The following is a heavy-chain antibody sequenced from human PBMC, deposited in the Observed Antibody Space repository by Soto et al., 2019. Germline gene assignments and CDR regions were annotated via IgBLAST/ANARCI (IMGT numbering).Heavy chain of an antibody. CDR2: ISGSGGST. CDR1: GLTFSSYA. D-gene: IGHD2-2*01. Sequence: PGGSLKLSCAASGLTFSSYAMTWARQAQGKGLEWVSAISGSGGSTYYADSVKGRFTISRDNSKNTLYLQMNSLRAEDMAVYYCAKGDFVVVPAASVDYWGQGTLVTVSS. J-gene: IGHJ4*02. CDR3: AKGDFVVVPAASVDY. V-gene: IGHV3-23*01.